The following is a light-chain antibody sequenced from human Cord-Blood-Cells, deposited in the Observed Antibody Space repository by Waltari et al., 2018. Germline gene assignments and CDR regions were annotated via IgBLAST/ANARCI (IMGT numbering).Light chain of an antibody. CDR1: SSDVGGYNY. CDR3: SSYTSSSTLPV. Sequence: QSALTQPASVSGSPGQSITISCTGTSSDVGGYNYVSCYQQHPDKAPKLMIYDVSNRPSGVSNRFSGSKSGNTASLTISGLQAEDEADYYCSSYTSSSTLPVFGGGTKLTVL. V-gene: IGLV2-14*01. J-gene: IGLJ2*01. CDR2: DVS.